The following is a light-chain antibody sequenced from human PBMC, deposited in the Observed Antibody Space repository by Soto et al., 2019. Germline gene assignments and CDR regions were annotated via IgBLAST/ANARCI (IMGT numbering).Light chain of an antibody. V-gene: IGKV3-15*01. CDR2: GAS. Sequence: EIVMTQSLATLSVSPGERATLSCRASQSVGTNLAWYQQKPGQAPSLLIYGASTRATGIPARFSGSGSGTEFTLTISSLQSEDFAVYYCQQYNNWPRTFGQGTKVEIK. J-gene: IGKJ1*01. CDR1: QSVGTN. CDR3: QQYNNWPRT.